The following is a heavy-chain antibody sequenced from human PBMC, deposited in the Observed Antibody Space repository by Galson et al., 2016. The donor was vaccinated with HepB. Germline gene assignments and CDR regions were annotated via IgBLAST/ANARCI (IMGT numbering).Heavy chain of an antibody. CDR2: IYYSGTT. Sequence: SETLSLTCTVSGGSISSSFYYWAWIRQPPGKGLEWIGNIYYSGTTYYNPSLQSRVSISLDTSKNQFSLKLGSVTAADTAVYYCARGTQTIGIAPAKKYYYYHMDVWGQGTTVTVSS. CDR1: GGSISSSFYY. V-gene: IGHV4-39*07. J-gene: IGHJ6*02. CDR3: ARGTQTIGIAPAKKYYYYHMDV. D-gene: IGHD6-13*01.